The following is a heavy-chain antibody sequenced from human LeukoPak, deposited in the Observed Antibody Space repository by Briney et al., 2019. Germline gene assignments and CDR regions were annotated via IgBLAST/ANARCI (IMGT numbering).Heavy chain of an antibody. CDR2: ISGLGHKQ. J-gene: IGHJ4*01. CDR1: GFRFNSYG. V-gene: IGHV3-23*01. CDR3: AEDSSAWYFYFDS. Sequence: PGGSLRLSCAGPGFRFNSYGLHWVRQAAGKGLDWVSWISGLGHKQYSADSVKVRFTISRDNSKNIVYLDMSSLRVEETGIYYCAEDSSAWYFYFDSWGQGTPVTVSS. D-gene: IGHD6-13*01.